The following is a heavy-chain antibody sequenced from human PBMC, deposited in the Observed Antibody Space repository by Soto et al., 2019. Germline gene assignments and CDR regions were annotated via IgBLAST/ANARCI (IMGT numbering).Heavy chain of an antibody. CDR1: GFTFSSYA. Sequence: EVQLLESEGGLVQPGESLRLSCAASGFTFSSYAMSWVRQAPGKGLEWVSVISGSDDSTYYADSVKGRFTISRDNSKNTLCLQMNSLRAEDTAVYYCAKRSSSSTFDYWGQGTLVTVSS. CDR3: AKRSSSSTFDY. CDR2: ISGSDDST. V-gene: IGHV3-23*01. J-gene: IGHJ4*02. D-gene: IGHD6-6*01.